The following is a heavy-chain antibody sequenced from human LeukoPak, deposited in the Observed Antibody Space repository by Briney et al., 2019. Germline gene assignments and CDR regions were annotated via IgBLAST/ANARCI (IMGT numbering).Heavy chain of an antibody. CDR3: AKDRPLYYYDSSGYYDY. CDR2: IRYDGSNK. J-gene: IGHJ4*02. Sequence: PGGSLRLSCAASGFTFSSYGMHWVRQAPGKGLEWVACIRYDGSNKYYADSVKGRFTISRDNSKNTLYLQMNSLRAEDTAVYYCAKDRPLYYYDSSGYYDYWGQGTLVTVSS. D-gene: IGHD3-22*01. V-gene: IGHV3-30*02. CDR1: GFTFSSYG.